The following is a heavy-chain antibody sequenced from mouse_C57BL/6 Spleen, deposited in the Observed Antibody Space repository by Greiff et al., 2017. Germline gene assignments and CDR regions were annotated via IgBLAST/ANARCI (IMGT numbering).Heavy chain of an antibody. CDR3: ARSLNYYGSSYDYFDY. CDR1: GYTFTSYW. J-gene: IGHJ2*01. Sequence: QVQLQQPGAELVKPGASVKLSCKASGYTFTSYWMHWVKQRPGQGLEWIGMIHPNSGSTNYNEKFKSKATLTVDKSSSTAYMQLSSLTSEDSAVYYCARSLNYYGSSYDYFDYWGQGTTLTVSS. D-gene: IGHD1-1*01. CDR2: IHPNSGST. V-gene: IGHV1-64*01.